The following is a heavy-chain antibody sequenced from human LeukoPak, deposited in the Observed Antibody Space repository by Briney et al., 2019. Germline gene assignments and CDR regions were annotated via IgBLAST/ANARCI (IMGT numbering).Heavy chain of an antibody. V-gene: IGHV4-59*01. Sequence: PSETLSLTCTVSGGSISGSYWSWIRQPPGKGLEWIGYVYYRGNTNYNPSLKSRVTISVDMSKNQFSLKLRSVTTADSAVYYCARTGYSSDYYGMDVWGQGTTVTVS. CDR3: ARTGYSSDYYGMDV. CDR2: VYYRGNT. J-gene: IGHJ6*02. CDR1: GGSISGSY. D-gene: IGHD6-13*01.